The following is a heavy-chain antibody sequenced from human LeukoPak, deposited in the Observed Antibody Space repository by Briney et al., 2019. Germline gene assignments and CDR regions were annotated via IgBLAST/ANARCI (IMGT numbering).Heavy chain of an antibody. Sequence: GGSLRLSCAAPGFTFSRCWMSWVRQAPGKGLEWVANIKQDGSEKNHVDSVKGRFTISRDNAKNSLYLQMNSLRAEDTAVYYCARGLLVAAGIDYWGQGALVTVSS. CDR2: IKQDGSEK. CDR1: GFTFSRCW. V-gene: IGHV3-7*04. D-gene: IGHD6-13*01. J-gene: IGHJ4*02. CDR3: ARGLLVAAGIDY.